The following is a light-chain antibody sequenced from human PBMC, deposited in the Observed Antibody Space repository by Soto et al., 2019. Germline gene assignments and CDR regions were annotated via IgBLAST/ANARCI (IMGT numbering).Light chain of an antibody. J-gene: IGKJ2*01. CDR1: QSVSSNY. CDR2: GAS. CDR3: QQHGWSPSYT. V-gene: IGKV3-20*01. Sequence: EIVLTQSPGTLSLSPGERATLSCRASQSVSSNYLAWYKQKPGQAPRLLIYGASSRATGITDRFSGGGSGTDYTLTISIHEPEDIAVYSCQQHGWSPSYTFGRGTKLEIQ.